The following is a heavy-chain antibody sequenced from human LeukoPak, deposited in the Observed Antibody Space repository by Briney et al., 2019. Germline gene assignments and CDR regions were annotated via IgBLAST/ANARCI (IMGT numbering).Heavy chain of an antibody. V-gene: IGHV1-2*06. CDR2: INPNSGGT. Sequence: ASVKVSCKASGYTFTGYYMHWVRQAPGQGLEWMERINPNSGGTNYAQKFQGRVTMTRDTSISTAYMELSRLRSDDTAVYYCARDQIAARNWFDPWGQGTLVTVSS. CDR1: GYTFTGYY. D-gene: IGHD6-6*01. J-gene: IGHJ5*02. CDR3: ARDQIAARNWFDP.